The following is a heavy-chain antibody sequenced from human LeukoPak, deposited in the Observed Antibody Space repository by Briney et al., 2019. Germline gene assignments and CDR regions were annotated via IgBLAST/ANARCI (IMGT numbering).Heavy chain of an antibody. D-gene: IGHD4-17*01. CDR3: ARGGSDYGDYVGAFDI. J-gene: IGHJ3*02. V-gene: IGHV4-59*12. CDR1: GGSISSYY. Sequence: PSETLSLTRTVSGGSISSYYWSWIRQPPGKGLEWTGYIYYSGSTNYNPSLKSRVTISLDTSKNQFSLKLSSVTAADTAVYYCARGGSDYGDYVGAFDIWGQGTMVTVSS. CDR2: IYYSGST.